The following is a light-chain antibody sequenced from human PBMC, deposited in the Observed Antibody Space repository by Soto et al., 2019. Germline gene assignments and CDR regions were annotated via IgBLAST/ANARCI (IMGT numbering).Light chain of an antibody. Sequence: DIQMTQSPSSQSASVGDRVTITCRASQAIRNELGWFQQKPGKAPKRLIYIASSLQSGVPSRFSGSGSGTEFTLTISSLQPEDYATYYCLQHNDYPPTCGQGTKVEI. V-gene: IGKV1-17*01. J-gene: IGKJ1*01. CDR3: LQHNDYPPT. CDR1: QAIRNE. CDR2: IAS.